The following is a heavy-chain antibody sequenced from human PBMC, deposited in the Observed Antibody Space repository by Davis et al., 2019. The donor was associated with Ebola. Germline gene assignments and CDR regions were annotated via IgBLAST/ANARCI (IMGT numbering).Heavy chain of an antibody. CDR3: ARDNNYFGMDV. CDR2: INPNSGGT. V-gene: IGHV1-2*02. CDR1: GYTFTGYY. J-gene: IGHJ6*02. Sequence: ASVKVSCKASGYTFTGYYMHWVRQAPGQGLEWMGWINPNSGGTNYAQKFQGRVTMTRDTSISTAYLEVSWLTSDDTAVYYCARDNNYFGMDVWGQGTTVIVSS.